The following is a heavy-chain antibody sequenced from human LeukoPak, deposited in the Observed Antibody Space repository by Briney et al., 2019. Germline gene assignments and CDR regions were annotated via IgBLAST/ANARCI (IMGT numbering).Heavy chain of an antibody. J-gene: IGHJ4*02. CDR1: GFTFSNYN. Sequence: GGSLRLSCAASGFTFSNYNINWVRQAPGKGLEWISYISSSGSTIYYADSVKGRFTISRDNAKNSLYLQMNSLRAEDTAVYYCAREGGVVFDYWGQGTLVTVSS. CDR2: ISSSGSTI. V-gene: IGHV3-48*04. D-gene: IGHD1-26*01. CDR3: AREGGVVFDY.